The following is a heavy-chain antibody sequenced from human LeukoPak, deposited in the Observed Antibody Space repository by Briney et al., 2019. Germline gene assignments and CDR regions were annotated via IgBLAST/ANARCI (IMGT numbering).Heavy chain of an antibody. CDR1: GFTFSSYW. CDR3: ARVMVAAAATVFDY. D-gene: IGHD6-13*01. Sequence: GGSLRPSCAASGFTFSSYWMHWVRQAPGKGLVWVSRINSDGSSTSYADSVKGRFTISRDNAKNTLYLQMNSLRAEDTAVYYCARVMVAAAATVFDYWGQGTLVTVSS. CDR2: INSDGSST. V-gene: IGHV3-74*01. J-gene: IGHJ4*02.